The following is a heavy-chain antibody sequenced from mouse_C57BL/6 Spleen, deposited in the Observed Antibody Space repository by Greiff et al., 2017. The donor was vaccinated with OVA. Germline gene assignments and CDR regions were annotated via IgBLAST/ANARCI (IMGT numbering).Heavy chain of an antibody. CDR2: INPSSGYT. CDR3: ASEGVGRDFDY. Sequence: VQLVESGAELAKPGASVKLSCKASGYTFTSYWMHWVKQRPGQGLEWIGYINPSSGYTKYNQKCKDKATLTADKSSSTAYMQLSSLTYEDSAFYYCASEGVGRDFDYWGQGTTLTVSS. D-gene: IGHD4-1*01. J-gene: IGHJ2*01. V-gene: IGHV1-7*01. CDR1: GYTFTSYW.